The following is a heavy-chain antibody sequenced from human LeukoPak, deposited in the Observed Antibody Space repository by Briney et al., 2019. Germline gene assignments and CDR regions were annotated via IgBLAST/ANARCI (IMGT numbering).Heavy chain of an antibody. V-gene: IGHV3-23*01. CDR1: GFTFSSYA. D-gene: IGHD2-21*01. CDR2: ISGSGDST. Sequence: GGSLRLSCAAYGFTFSSYAMSWVRQAPGKGLEWVSAISGSGDSTYYADSVKGRFTISRDNSKNTLYLQMNSLRAEDTAVYYCAKASAYCGYDCYSWSQAFDIWGRGTMVTVSS. J-gene: IGHJ3*02. CDR3: AKASAYCGYDCYSWSQAFDI.